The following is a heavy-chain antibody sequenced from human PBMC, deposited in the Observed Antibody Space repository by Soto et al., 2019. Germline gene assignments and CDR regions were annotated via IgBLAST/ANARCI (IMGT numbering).Heavy chain of an antibody. J-gene: IGHJ2*01. CDR3: ASTKYDSSAYYYWYLGL. D-gene: IGHD3-22*01. V-gene: IGHV1-18*04. CDR2: ISGYNGDT. CDR1: GYPFTRYS. Sequence: ASVKVSCKASGYPFTRYSIRWVRQAPGQGLEWMGWISGYNGDTEYSKNFQGRLTMTIDTSTTTASMELRSLRSEDTAVYYCASTKYDSSAYYYWYLGLWGRGTLVTVSS.